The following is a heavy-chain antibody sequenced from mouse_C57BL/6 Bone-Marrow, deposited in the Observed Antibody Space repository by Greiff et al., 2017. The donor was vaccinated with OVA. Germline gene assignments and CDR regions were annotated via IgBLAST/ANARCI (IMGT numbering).Heavy chain of an antibody. J-gene: IGHJ2*01. CDR2: LAPENGDT. Sequence: EVQLVESGAELVRPGASVKLSCTASGFNIKDDYMHWVKQRPEQGLEWIGWLAPENGDTEYASKFQGKATITADTSSNTAYLQLSSLTSEDTAVYYCTTTTVVAFDYWGQGTTLTVS. CDR3: TTTTVVAFDY. V-gene: IGHV14-4*01. D-gene: IGHD1-1*01. CDR1: GFNIKDDY.